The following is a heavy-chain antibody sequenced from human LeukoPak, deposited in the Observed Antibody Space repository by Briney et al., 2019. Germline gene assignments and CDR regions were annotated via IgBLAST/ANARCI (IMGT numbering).Heavy chain of an antibody. CDR1: GGSISSGSYY. CDR2: IYTSGST. Sequence: SETLSLTRTVSGGSISSGSYYWSWIRQPAGRGLEWIGRIYTSGSTNYNPSLKSRLTISLDTSKNQFSLKLSSVTAADTAVYYCAREDARSVPTAISPLDYWGQGTLVTVSS. CDR3: AREDARSVPTAISPLDY. V-gene: IGHV4-61*02. D-gene: IGHD2-2*01. J-gene: IGHJ4*02.